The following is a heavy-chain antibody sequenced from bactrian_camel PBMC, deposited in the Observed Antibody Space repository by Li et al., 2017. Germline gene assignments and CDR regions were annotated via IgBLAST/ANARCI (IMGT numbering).Heavy chain of an antibody. CDR1: TGTFRSAC. D-gene: IGHD6*01. CDR3: AAVRYGGSWYPLCRARSADFGY. V-gene: IGHV3S1*01. CDR2: VYTGGGRT. Sequence: HVQLVESGGGSVQAGGSLNLSCTARTGTFRSACMGWIRQVSGKEREGVAAVYTGGGRTYYADAAKGRFTISQDNSKNRLYLHMNSLKPEDTAMYYCAAVRYGGSWYPLCRARSADFGYWGQGTQVTVS. J-gene: IGHJ6*01.